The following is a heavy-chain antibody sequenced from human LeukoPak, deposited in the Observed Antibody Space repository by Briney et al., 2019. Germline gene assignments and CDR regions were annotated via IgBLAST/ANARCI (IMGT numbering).Heavy chain of an antibody. D-gene: IGHD2-2*01. CDR3: ATSPVYYYYGMDV. J-gene: IGHJ6*02. V-gene: IGHV3-11*01. CDR2: ISSSGSTI. CDR1: GFTFSDYY. Sequence: GGSLRLSCAASGFTFSDYYMSWIRQAPGKGLEWVSYISSSGSTIYYADSVKGRSTISRDNAKNSLYLQMNSLRAEDTAVYYCATSPVYYYYGMDVWGQGTTVTVSS.